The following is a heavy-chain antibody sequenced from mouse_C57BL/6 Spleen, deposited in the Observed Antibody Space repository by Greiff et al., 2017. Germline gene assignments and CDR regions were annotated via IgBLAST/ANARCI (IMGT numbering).Heavy chain of an antibody. D-gene: IGHD2-4*01. J-gene: IGHJ4*01. CDR1: GFTFSSYA. V-gene: IGHV5-4*01. CDR2: ISDGGSYT. Sequence: EVKLMESGGGLVKPGGSLKLSCAASGFTFSSYAMSWVRQTPEKRLEWVATISDGGSYTYYPDNVKGRFTISRDNAKNNLYLQMSHLKSEDTAMYYCARDYDYAPYAMDYWGQGTSVTVSS. CDR3: ARDYDYAPYAMDY.